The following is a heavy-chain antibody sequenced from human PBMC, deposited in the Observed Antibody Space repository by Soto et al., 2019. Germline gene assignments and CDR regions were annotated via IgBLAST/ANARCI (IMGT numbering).Heavy chain of an antibody. J-gene: IGHJ2*01. D-gene: IGHD5-18*01. V-gene: IGHV3-30-3*01. CDR3: ARDPLWGTVRVLWYFHL. CDR1: GFTFSSYA. CDR2: ISYDGSNN. Sequence: QVQLVESGGGVVQPGRSLRLSCAASGFTFSSYAMHWVRQAPGKGLERVAVISYDGSNNYYADSVKGRCTISRYNSKNTLDLQMNSLIAEATAVYYCARDPLWGTVRVLWYFHLWGRGNLVTVSS.